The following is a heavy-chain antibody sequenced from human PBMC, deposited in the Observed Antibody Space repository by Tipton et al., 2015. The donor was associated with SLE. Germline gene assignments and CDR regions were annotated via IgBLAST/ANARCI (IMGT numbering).Heavy chain of an antibody. CDR2: ISGSGGST. V-gene: IGHV3-23*01. D-gene: IGHD6-19*01. Sequence: GSLRLSCAASGFTFSSYAMSWVRQAPGKGPEWVSAISGSGGSTYYADSVKGRFTISRDNSKNTLYLQMNSLRAEDTAVYYCAKANAGFTAGAVAGDWGQGTLVTVSS. CDR3: AKANAGFTAGAVAGD. J-gene: IGHJ4*02. CDR1: GFTFSSYA.